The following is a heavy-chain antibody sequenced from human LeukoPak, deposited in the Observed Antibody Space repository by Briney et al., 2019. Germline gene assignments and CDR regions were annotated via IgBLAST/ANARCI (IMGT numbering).Heavy chain of an antibody. CDR3: ARVDVGLSSFDY. V-gene: IGHV1-46*01. CDR2: ISPSGGST. J-gene: IGHJ4*02. Sequence: ASVKVSCKAFGYTFTSNYMHWVRQAPGQGPEWMGVISPSGGSTTYAQKFQGRVTLTRDMSTSTDYLELRSLRSDDTAVYYCARVDVGLSSFDYWGQGTLVTVSS. D-gene: IGHD3-16*02. CDR1: GYTFTSNY.